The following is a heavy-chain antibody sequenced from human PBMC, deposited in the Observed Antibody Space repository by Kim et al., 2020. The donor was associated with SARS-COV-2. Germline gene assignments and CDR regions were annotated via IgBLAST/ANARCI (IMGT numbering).Heavy chain of an antibody. CDR2: IDCGDGYT. D-gene: IGHD2-15*01. CDR3: LGGYYFDY. V-gene: IGHV1-3*01. CDR1: GYTFTRDS. Sequence: ASVKVSCKTSGYTFTRDSIHWVRQAPGQGLEWMGAIDCGDGYTKYSEKFQGRVTFTRDTSASTAYMELSGLRCEESAVFYCLGGYYFDYWGQGTPVTVSS. J-gene: IGHJ4*02.